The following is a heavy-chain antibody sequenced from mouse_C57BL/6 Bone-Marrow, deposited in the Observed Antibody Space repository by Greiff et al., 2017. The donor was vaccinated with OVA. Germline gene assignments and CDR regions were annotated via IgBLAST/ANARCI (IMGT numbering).Heavy chain of an antibody. Sequence: VQLQQPGASVKLSCKASGYTFTSYWMPWVKQRPGQGLEWIGEIDPSDSYTNYNQKFKGKATLTVDTSSSTAYMQLSSLTSEDSAVYYWAGLLLYFDYWGQGTTLTVSS. CDR2: IDPSDSYT. CDR3: AGLLLYFDY. D-gene: IGHD2-3*01. CDR1: GYTFTSYW. V-gene: IGHV1-50*01. J-gene: IGHJ2*01.